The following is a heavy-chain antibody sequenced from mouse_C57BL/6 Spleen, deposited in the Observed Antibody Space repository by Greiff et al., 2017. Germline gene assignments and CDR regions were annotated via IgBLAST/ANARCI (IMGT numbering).Heavy chain of an antibody. CDR2: IYPGSGST. CDR1: GYTFTSYW. J-gene: IGHJ2*01. Sequence: QVQLQQPGAELVKPGASVKMSCKASGYTFTSYWITWVKQRPGQGLEWIGDIYPGSGSTNYNEKFKSKATLTVDTSSSTAYMQLSSLTSEDSAGYYCARGGYEYDEEDFDYWGQGTTLTVSS. CDR3: ARGGYEYDEEDFDY. V-gene: IGHV1-55*01. D-gene: IGHD2-4*01.